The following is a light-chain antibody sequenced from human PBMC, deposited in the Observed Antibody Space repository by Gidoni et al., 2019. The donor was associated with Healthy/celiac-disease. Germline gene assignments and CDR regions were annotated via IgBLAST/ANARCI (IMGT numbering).Light chain of an antibody. CDR3: QQRSNWPPLT. Sequence: VLTQSPATLSLSPGERATLSCRASQSVSSYLAWYQQKPGQAPRLLIYDASNRATGIPARFSGSGSGTDFTLTLSSLEPEDFAVYYCQQRSNWPPLTFGGGTKVEIK. CDR2: DAS. J-gene: IGKJ4*01. CDR1: QSVSSY. V-gene: IGKV3-11*01.